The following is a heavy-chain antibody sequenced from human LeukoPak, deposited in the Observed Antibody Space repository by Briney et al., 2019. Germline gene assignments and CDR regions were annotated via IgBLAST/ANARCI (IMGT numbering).Heavy chain of an antibody. Sequence: GAPRQISGAASGSIFSSYWIGWGRPLPGKGLGGMGIIYPGDSDTRYSPSFQGQVTISADKSISTAYLQWSSLKASDTAMYYCAGSLYSGSYYKGWGQGTLVTVSS. V-gene: IGHV5-51*01. CDR1: GSIFSSYW. D-gene: IGHD1-26*01. CDR2: IYPGDSDT. CDR3: AGSLYSGSYYKG. J-gene: IGHJ4*02.